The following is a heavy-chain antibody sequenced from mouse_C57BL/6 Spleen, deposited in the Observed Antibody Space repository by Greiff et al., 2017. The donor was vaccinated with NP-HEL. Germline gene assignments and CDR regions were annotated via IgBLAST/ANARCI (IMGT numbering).Heavy chain of an antibody. CDR2: INYDGSST. CDR1: GFTFSDYY. D-gene: IGHD1-1*02. Sequence: EVHLVESEGGLVQPGSSMKLSCTASGFTFSDYYMAWVRQVPEKGLEWVANINYDGSSTYYLDSLKSRFIISRDNAKNILYLQMSSLKSEDSATYYGAKRWDGSYAYAMDYWGQGTSVTVSS. J-gene: IGHJ4*01. CDR3: AKRWDGSYAYAMDY. V-gene: IGHV5-16*01.